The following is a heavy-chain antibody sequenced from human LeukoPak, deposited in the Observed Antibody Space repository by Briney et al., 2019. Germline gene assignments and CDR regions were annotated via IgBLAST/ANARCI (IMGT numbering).Heavy chain of an antibody. V-gene: IGHV3-9*01. CDR1: GVTFDDNA. Sequence: GGSPRPSCAASGVTFDDNAMHWVRKTPGKGLKWASGISWDSGDMAYADSVKGRFTISRDNAKSSLYLQMNSLREEDTAFYYCAKNRNGGYAFDSWGQGTLVTVSS. CDR3: AKNRNGGYAFDS. CDR2: ISWDSGDM. J-gene: IGHJ4*02. D-gene: IGHD5-12*01.